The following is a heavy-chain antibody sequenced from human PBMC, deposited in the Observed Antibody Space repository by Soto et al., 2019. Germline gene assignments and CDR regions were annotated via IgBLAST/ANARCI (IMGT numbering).Heavy chain of an antibody. CDR1: GGSFSGYY. CDR3: AAGGGLPRYY. Sequence: SETLSLTCAVYGGSFSGYYWTWIRQPPGTGLEWIGEINHSGSTYYNPSLKSRVTISVDRSKNQFSLKLSSVTAADTAVYYCAAGGGLPRYYWGQGTLVTVSS. CDR2: INHSGST. V-gene: IGHV4-34*01. D-gene: IGHD5-12*01. J-gene: IGHJ4*02.